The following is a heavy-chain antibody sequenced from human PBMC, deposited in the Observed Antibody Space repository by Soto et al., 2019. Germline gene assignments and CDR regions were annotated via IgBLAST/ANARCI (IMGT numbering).Heavy chain of an antibody. V-gene: IGHV5-51*01. D-gene: IGHD6-25*01. J-gene: IGHJ6*02. CDR3: AKSGRSSNGMDV. CDR2: IFPGDSDT. Sequence: PLEPLKISWKDSGYSCTSYWVVWVRQMPGRGLEWMGIIFPGDSDTRYSPSFQGQVTISADKSISTAYLQWSSLKASDTSIYYCAKSGRSSNGMDVCGHGTTVTV. CDR1: GYSCTSYW.